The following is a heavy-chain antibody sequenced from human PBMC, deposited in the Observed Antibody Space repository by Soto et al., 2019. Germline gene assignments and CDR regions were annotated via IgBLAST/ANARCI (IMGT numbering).Heavy chain of an antibody. CDR3: ARPLAAAGRDFDY. Sequence: SETLSLTCTVSGDSVSSGRYYWSWLRQPPGKALEWIAYIYYSGSTNYNTSLKSRVTISRDTSKNQFSLKLTSVTAADTAVHYCARPLAAAGRDFDYWGQGTLVIFSS. V-gene: IGHV4-61*01. D-gene: IGHD6-13*01. CDR2: IYYSGST. J-gene: IGHJ4*02. CDR1: GDSVSSGRYY.